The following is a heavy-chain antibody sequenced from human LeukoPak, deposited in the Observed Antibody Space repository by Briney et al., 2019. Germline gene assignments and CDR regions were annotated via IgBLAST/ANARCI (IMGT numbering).Heavy chain of an antibody. J-gene: IGHJ3*02. CDR2: LYYRGNT. CDR3: VRGHLVGGWFKYDAFDI. V-gene: IGHV4-59*01. CDR1: GGSISAYY. D-gene: IGHD6-19*01. Sequence: SETLSLTCTVSGGSISAYYWSWLRQPPGKGLEWIGYLYYRGNTNYSPSLKSRVTISLHTSKNQFSLKLNSVTAADSAVYYCVRGHLVGGWFKYDAFDIWGQGTMVTVSS.